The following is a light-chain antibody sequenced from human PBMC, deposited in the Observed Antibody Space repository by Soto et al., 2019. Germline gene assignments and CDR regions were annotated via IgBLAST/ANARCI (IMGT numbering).Light chain of an antibody. V-gene: IGKV3-15*01. Sequence: PGESATLSCRASERVSTNLAWYQQTPGQAPRLLIYSASRRPTDIPVRFSGSGSGAEFTLTISSLQSEDFAICYCQQYNNLPPTFGQGTKVDIK. J-gene: IGKJ1*01. CDR1: ERVSTN. CDR3: QQYNNLPPT. CDR2: SAS.